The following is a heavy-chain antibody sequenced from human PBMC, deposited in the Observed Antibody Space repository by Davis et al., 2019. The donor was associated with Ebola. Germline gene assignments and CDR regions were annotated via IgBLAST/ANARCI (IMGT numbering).Heavy chain of an antibody. CDR1: GYNFASYA. V-gene: IGHV1-3*02. Sequence: ASVTVSCKASGYNFASYAIHWVRRAPGQNFEWMGCSCGGDGRTEFSQEFQPRVTLTRDASASTAYMELSSLRYEDMAVYYCARGQHAGSWIIDSWGQGTLVTVSS. J-gene: IGHJ4*02. D-gene: IGHD6-13*01. CDR3: ARGQHAGSWIIDS. CDR2: SCGGDGRT.